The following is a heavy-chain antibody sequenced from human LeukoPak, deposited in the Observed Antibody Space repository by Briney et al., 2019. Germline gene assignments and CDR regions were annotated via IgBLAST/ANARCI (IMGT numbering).Heavy chain of an antibody. Sequence: PGGSLRLSCAASGFTFSSYSMNWVRQAPGKGLEWVSSISSSSSYIYYADSVKGRFTISRDNAKNSLYLQMNSLRAEDTAVYYCAREGYLRYFTAYFDYWGQGTLVTVSS. J-gene: IGHJ4*02. CDR3: AREGYLRYFTAYFDY. V-gene: IGHV3-21*01. D-gene: IGHD3-9*01. CDR2: ISSSSSYI. CDR1: GFTFSSYS.